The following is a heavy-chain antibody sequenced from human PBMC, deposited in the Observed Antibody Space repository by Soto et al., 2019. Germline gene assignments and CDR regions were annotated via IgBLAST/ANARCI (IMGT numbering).Heavy chain of an antibody. Sequence: GGSLRLSCAASGFTFSSYAMRWVRQAPGKGLEWVSAISGSGGSTYYADSVKGRFTISRDNSKNTLYLQMNSLRAEDTAVYYCAKDPYGSGSPYNWFDPWGQGTLVTVSA. D-gene: IGHD3-10*01. CDR1: GFTFSSYA. J-gene: IGHJ5*02. V-gene: IGHV3-23*01. CDR3: AKDPYGSGSPYNWFDP. CDR2: ISGSGGST.